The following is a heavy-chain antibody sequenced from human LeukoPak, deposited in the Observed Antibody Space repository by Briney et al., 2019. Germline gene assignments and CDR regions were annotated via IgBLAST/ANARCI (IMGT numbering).Heavy chain of an antibody. CDR2: ISYDGSNK. Sequence: GRSLRLSCAASGFTFRSYGMHWVRQAPGKGLEWVAVISYDGSNKYYADSVKGRFTISRDNSKNTLYLQMNSLRAEDTAVYYCAKALAAAVDYWGQGTLVTVSS. D-gene: IGHD6-13*01. CDR1: GFTFRSYG. V-gene: IGHV3-30*18. CDR3: AKALAAAVDY. J-gene: IGHJ4*02.